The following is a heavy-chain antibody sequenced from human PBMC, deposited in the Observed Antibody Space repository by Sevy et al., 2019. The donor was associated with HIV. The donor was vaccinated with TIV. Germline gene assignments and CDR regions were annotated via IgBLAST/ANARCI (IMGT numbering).Heavy chain of an antibody. CDR1: GFTFSSYA. D-gene: IGHD1-1*01. J-gene: IGHJ3*02. CDR3: ARQRVEMADAFDI. V-gene: IGHV3-30-3*01. CDR2: ISYDGSNK. Sequence: GGSLRLSCAASGFTFSSYAMYWVRQAPGKGLEWVTLISYDGSNKYSADSVKGRFTISRDNSKNTLYLQMNSLRAEDTAVYYCARQRVEMADAFDIWGQGTMVTVSS.